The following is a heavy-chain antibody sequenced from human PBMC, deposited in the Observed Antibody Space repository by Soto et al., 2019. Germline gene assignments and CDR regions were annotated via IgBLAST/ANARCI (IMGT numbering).Heavy chain of an antibody. CDR3: ARDSRRGEQLD. Sequence: KTSETLSLTCTVSGGSISSGGYYWSWIRQHPGKGLEWIGYIYYSGSTYYNPSLKSRVTISVDTSKNQFSLKLSSVTAADTAVYYCARDSRRGEQLDWGQGTLVTVSS. CDR1: GGSISSGGYY. J-gene: IGHJ4*02. CDR2: IYYSGST. D-gene: IGHD3-16*01. V-gene: IGHV4-31*03.